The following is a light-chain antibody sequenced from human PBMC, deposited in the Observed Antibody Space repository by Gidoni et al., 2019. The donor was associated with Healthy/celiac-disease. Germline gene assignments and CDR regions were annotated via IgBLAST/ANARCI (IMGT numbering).Light chain of an antibody. V-gene: IGKV3-11*01. CDR1: QNVSDF. CDR2: DAS. CDR3: RQRTSWPLT. J-gene: IGKJ4*01. Sequence: EIVLTQSPATLSLSPGERATLSCRAGQNVSDFLAWYQQKPGQAPRLLIYDASNRAAGIPARVSGSGSGTDFTLTISSLEPEDLATYYCRQRTSWPLTFGGGTKVQIK.